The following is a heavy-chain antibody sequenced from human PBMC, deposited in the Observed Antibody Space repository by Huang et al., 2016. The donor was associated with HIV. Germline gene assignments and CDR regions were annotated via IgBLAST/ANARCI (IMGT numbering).Heavy chain of an antibody. J-gene: IGHJ6*03. D-gene: IGHD7-27*01. CDR1: GFSLNHKGVG. CDR2: IYWDDDK. V-gene: IGHV2-5*02. CDR3: AHIGRLGNYYMDV. Sequence: QITLKESGPTVIKPTQTLTLTCSFSGFSLNHKGVGVGWIRQPPGKALEWLVLIYWDDDKRFNPSLENRITITKDNSKNQVVFTMTNLDPMDTGTYYCAHIGRLGNYYMDVWGNGTTVTVSS.